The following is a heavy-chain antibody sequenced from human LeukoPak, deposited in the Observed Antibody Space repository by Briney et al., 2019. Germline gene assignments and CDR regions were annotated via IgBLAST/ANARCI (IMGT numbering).Heavy chain of an antibody. CDR3: AKRGPVVYDS. J-gene: IGHJ4*02. CDR1: GFTFSGTY. CDR2: IYTGDNT. V-gene: IGHV3-66*02. Sequence: GGSLRLSCAASGFTFSGTYMSWVRQAPGKGLEWVSLIYTGDNTYYSDSVTGRFTIYRDKSKNTLYLQMNSLRTGDTAVYYCAKRGPVVYDSWGQGTLVTVSS.